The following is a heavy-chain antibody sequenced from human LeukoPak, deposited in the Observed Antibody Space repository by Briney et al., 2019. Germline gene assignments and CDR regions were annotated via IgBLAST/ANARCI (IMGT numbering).Heavy chain of an antibody. Sequence: SETLSLTCSVSGGSISSFYWGWTRQPPGKGLEYIGNIYYSGSTNYNPSLKSRVTISLDMSKNQFSLKLSSMTPADTAVYYCARLQPRAVTGRIFDYWGQGILVTVSS. V-gene: IGHV4-59*01. CDR1: GGSISSFY. CDR3: ARLQPRAVTGRIFDY. CDR2: IYYSGST. J-gene: IGHJ4*02. D-gene: IGHD1-14*01.